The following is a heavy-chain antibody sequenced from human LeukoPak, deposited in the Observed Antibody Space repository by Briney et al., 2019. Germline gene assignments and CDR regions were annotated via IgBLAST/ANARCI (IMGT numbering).Heavy chain of an antibody. CDR3: ARGSEPMVRGVIFDY. D-gene: IGHD3-10*01. V-gene: IGHV3-7*01. CDR1: GFTFSSYW. J-gene: IGHJ4*02. CDR2: IKQDGSEK. Sequence: GGSLRLSCAASGFTFSSYWMSWVRQAPGKGLEWVANIKQDGSEKYYVDSVKGRFTISRDNAKNSLYLQMNSLRAEDTAVHYCARGSEPMVRGVIFDYWGQGTLVTVSS.